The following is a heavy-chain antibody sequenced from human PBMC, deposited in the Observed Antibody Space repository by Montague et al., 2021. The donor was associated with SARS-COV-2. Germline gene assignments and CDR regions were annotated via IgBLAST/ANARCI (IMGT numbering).Heavy chain of an antibody. CDR3: ARRGGWPYFDF. J-gene: IGHJ4*02. CDR2: IYSTGSS. CDR1: GGSIISYY. Sequence: SETLSLTCTVSGGSIISYYWSWIRQYPGKRLEWIGYIYSTGSSDYNPSLESRVTMSIDMSMNQFSLNLTSVTAADTAVYYCARRGGWPYFDFWSQGTLVTVSS. V-gene: IGHV4-59*08. D-gene: IGHD6-19*01.